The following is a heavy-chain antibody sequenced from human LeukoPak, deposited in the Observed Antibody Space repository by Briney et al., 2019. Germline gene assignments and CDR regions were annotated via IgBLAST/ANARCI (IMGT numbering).Heavy chain of an antibody. CDR2: IIPIFGTA. D-gene: IGHD5-24*01. V-gene: IGHV1-69*13. J-gene: IGHJ4*02. CDR3: ARVIEMATITGDQNYFDY. CDR1: GGTFSSYA. Sequence: ASVKVSCKASGGTFSSYAFSWVRQAPGQGLEWMGGIIPIFGTANYAQKFQGRVTITADESTSTAYMELSSLRSEDTAVYYCARVIEMATITGDQNYFDYWGQGTLVTVSS.